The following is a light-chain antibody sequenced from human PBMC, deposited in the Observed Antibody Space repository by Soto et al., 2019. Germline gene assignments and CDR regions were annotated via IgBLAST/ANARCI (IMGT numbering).Light chain of an antibody. CDR1: SSDVGGYNY. J-gene: IGLJ1*01. Sequence: QSVLTQPASVSGSPGQSITITCTGTSSDVGGYNYVSWYQQHPGKAPKVLISDVSNRPSGISNRLSGSKSGNTASLTISGLQAEDEADYYCSSYTSIDTWVFGTGTKVTVL. CDR3: SSYTSIDTWV. V-gene: IGLV2-14*03. CDR2: DVS.